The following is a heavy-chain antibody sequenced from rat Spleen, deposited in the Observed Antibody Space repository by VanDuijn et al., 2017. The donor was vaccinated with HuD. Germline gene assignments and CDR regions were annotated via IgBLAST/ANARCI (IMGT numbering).Heavy chain of an antibody. CDR1: GFNFNDYW. CDR2: ISYDGSST. Sequence: EVKLVESGGGLVQPGRSLKLSCAASGFNFNDYWMGWVRQAPTKGLEWVATISYDGSSTYYRDSVKGRFTISRDNAKSTLYLQMDSLRSEDTATYYCTTDNNYFGYWGQGVMVTVSS. CDR3: TTDNNYFGY. D-gene: IGHD1-10*01. V-gene: IGHV5-20*01. J-gene: IGHJ2*01.